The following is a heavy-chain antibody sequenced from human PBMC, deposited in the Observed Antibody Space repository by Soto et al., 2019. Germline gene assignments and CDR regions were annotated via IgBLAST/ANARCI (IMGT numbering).Heavy chain of an antibody. V-gene: IGHV3-74*01. Sequence: GGSLRLSCAASGFTFSSYWMHWVRQAPGKGLVWVSRINSDGSSTSYADSVKGRFTISRDNAKNTLYLQMNSLRAEDTAVYYCARKNGYYYYYYMDVWGKGTTVTVSS. D-gene: IGHD3-16*01. J-gene: IGHJ6*03. CDR2: INSDGSST. CDR3: ARKNGYYYYYYMDV. CDR1: GFTFSSYW.